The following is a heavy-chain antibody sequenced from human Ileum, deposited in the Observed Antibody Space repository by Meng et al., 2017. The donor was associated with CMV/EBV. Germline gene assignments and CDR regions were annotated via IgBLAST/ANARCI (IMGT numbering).Heavy chain of an antibody. V-gene: IGHV4-59*01. CDR1: GGAIGSFY. J-gene: IGHJ6*02. CDR3: ARGRVYYYGWNPPYGMDV. CDR2: ISNSGTT. D-gene: IGHD3-10*01. Sequence: SETLSLTCTVSGGAIGSFYWTWIRQTPEKGLEWIGYISNSGTTNYNPSLKSRLTMSVDASQNQFSLSLSSVTAADTAVYYCARGRVYYYGWNPPYGMDVWGRGTTVTVSS.